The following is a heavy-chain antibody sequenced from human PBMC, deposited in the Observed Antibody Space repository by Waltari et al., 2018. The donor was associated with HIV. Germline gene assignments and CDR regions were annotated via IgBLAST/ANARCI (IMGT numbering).Heavy chain of an antibody. J-gene: IGHJ5*02. CDR1: GCSISGYF. D-gene: IGHD1-26*01. Sequence: QVQLQESGPGLVKPSETLSLTCTVSGCSISGYFWSWVRQPPGQGLEWIAYIYYTGSAKYNPSLKSRVTISVDTSKNQFSLKLSSVTAADTAVYYCARYSGSPANWFDPWGRGTLVTVSP. CDR2: IYYTGSA. CDR3: ARYSGSPANWFDP. V-gene: IGHV4-59*01.